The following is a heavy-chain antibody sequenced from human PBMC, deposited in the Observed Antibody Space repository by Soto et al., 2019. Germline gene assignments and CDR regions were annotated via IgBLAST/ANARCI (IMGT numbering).Heavy chain of an antibody. Sequence: SETLSLTCSVAGDSVSSASYYWNWIRQPPGQGLEWIGHVDYSGSTYYNPSLKSRLTMSLDTSKNQFSLKLRFVTAADTAVYYCARSLGLGALDHWGLGTLVTVSS. CDR2: VDYSGST. J-gene: IGHJ4*02. V-gene: IGHV4-61*01. CDR3: ARSLGLGALDH. CDR1: GDSVSSASYY. D-gene: IGHD3-16*01.